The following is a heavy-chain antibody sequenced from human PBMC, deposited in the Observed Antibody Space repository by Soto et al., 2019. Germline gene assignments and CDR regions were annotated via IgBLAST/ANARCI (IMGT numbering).Heavy chain of an antibody. J-gene: IGHJ6*03. V-gene: IGHV1-18*04. CDR2: ISASNGDT. CDR3: ANIFRGSKIDYYYDMDG. D-gene: IGHD3-10*01. CDR1: GYTFTNHG. Sequence: QVELVQSGVEVKKPGASVKVSCKASGYTFTNHGLSWVRQAPGQGLEWMGWISASNGDTNYAQKFLGRVTVTTDTSSSTGSMELRSLKSETTAVYDSANIFRGSKIDYYYDMDGWGKGTTVIVSS.